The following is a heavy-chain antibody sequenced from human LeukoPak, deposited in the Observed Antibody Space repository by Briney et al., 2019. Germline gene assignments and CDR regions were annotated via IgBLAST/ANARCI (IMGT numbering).Heavy chain of an antibody. Sequence: SETLSLTCTVSGGSISSYYWSWIRQPPGKGLEWIGYIYYSGSTNYNPSLKSRVTISVDTSKNQFSLKLSSVTAADTAVYYCARSLRVAGTDNWFDPWGQGTLVTVSS. D-gene: IGHD6-19*01. V-gene: IGHV4-59*12. CDR1: GGSISSYY. CDR3: ARSLRVAGTDNWFDP. J-gene: IGHJ5*02. CDR2: IYYSGST.